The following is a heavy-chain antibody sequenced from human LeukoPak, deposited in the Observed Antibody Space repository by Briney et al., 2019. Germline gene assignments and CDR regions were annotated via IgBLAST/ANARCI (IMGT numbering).Heavy chain of an antibody. CDR2: INHSGST. Sequence: SETLSLTCAVYGGSFSGYYWSWIRQPPGKGLEWIGEINHSGSTNYNPSLKSRVTISVDTSKNQFSLRLSSVTAADTAVYYCARGGSYDYVWGSYRLIYYFDYWGQGTLVTVSS. CDR1: GGSFSGYY. J-gene: IGHJ4*02. CDR3: ARGGSYDYVWGSYRLIYYFDY. D-gene: IGHD3-16*02. V-gene: IGHV4-34*01.